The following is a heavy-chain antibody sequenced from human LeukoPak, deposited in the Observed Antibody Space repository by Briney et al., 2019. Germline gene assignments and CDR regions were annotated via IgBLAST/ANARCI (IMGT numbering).Heavy chain of an antibody. Sequence: GGSLRLSCTASGFTFGDYVVSWFRQAPGKGLEWVGFIRTKAYGGTTEYAASVKGRFTISRDDSESIAYLQMNSLKTEDTAVYYCTRGSDTVFGVARDGFDSWGQGALVTVSS. V-gene: IGHV3-49*03. D-gene: IGHD3-3*01. CDR2: IRTKAYGGTT. CDR3: TRGSDTVFGVARDGFDS. J-gene: IGHJ4*02. CDR1: GFTFGDYV.